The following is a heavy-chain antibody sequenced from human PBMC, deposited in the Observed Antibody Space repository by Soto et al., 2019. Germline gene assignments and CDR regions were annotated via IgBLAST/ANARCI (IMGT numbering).Heavy chain of an antibody. CDR2: ISYDGSNK. J-gene: IGHJ6*02. CDR1: GFTFSSYA. D-gene: IGHD1-7*01. Sequence: PGGSLRLSCAASGFTFSSYAMHWVRQAPGKGLEWVAVISYDGSNKYYADSVKGRFTISRDNPKNTLYLQMNSLRAEDTAVYYCARDRSTVELGYYYGMDVWGQGTTVTVSS. CDR3: ARDRSTVELGYYYGMDV. V-gene: IGHV3-30-3*01.